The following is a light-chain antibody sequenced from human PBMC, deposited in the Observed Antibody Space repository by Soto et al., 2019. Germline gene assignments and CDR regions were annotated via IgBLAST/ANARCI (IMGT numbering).Light chain of an antibody. CDR2: EVS. CDR1: SSDVGGYNY. Sequence: QSALTQPASVSGSPGQSITISCTGTSSDVGGYNYVSWYQQHPGKAPKLMIYEVSNRPSGVSNRFSGSKSGNTASLTISGLQAEDEADYYCSSYTRSSTLEVFGEGTKLTVL. CDR3: SSYTRSSTLEV. J-gene: IGLJ3*02. V-gene: IGLV2-14*01.